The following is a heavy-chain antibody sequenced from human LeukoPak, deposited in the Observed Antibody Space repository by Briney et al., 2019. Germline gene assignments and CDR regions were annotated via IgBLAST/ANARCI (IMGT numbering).Heavy chain of an antibody. CDR1: GGSISSYY. Sequence: SETLSLTCTVSGGSISSYYWSWIRQPAGKGREWSGRIYTSGSTNYNHSLKSRVTMSVATSKHLFSLALSSVTAAARAVYYCASFRAELGGGVPASSVVPAARPTYYYYYMDVWGKGTTVTVSS. CDR2: IYTSGST. CDR3: ASFRAELGGGVPASSVVPAARPTYYYYYMDV. V-gene: IGHV4-4*07. D-gene: IGHD2-2*01. J-gene: IGHJ6*03.